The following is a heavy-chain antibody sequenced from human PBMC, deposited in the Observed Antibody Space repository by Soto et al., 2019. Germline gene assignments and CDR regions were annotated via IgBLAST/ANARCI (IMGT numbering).Heavy chain of an antibody. CDR1: GYTFTSYG. D-gene: IGHD2-21*02. Sequence: QVQLVQSGAEVKKPGASVKVSCKASGYTFTSYGVCWVRQAPGHGLEWMGWISTYNGDTKIAQKFQGRVTMTTDRSTSPAYMELRSLRSDDTAVYYGARDNRGGNSGGRFDPWGQGTLVTVSS. J-gene: IGHJ5*02. CDR2: ISTYNGDT. V-gene: IGHV1-18*01. CDR3: ARDNRGGNSGGRFDP.